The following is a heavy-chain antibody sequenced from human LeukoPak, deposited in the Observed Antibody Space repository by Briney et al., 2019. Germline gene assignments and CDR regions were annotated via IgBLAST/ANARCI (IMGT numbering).Heavy chain of an antibody. CDR3: ARLVTSSSLLDYYYYGMDV. CDR2: IYYSGST. V-gene: IGHV4-39*01. Sequence: SETLSLTCAVSGGSISSSNWRSWVRQPPGKGLEWIGSIYYSGSTYYNPSLKSRVTISVDTSKNQFSLKLSSVTAADTAVYYCARLVTSSSLLDYYYYGMDVWGQGTTVTVSS. J-gene: IGHJ6*02. D-gene: IGHD4-23*01. CDR1: GGSISSSNWR.